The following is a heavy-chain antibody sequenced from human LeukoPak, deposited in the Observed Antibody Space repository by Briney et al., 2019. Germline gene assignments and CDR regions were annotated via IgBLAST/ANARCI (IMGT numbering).Heavy chain of an antibody. D-gene: IGHD3-3*01. CDR2: ISGSGGST. V-gene: IGHV3-23*01. Sequence: PGGSLRLSCAASGFTFSSYAMSWVRQAPGKGLEWVSTISGSGGSTDYADSVKGRFTISRDNSKNTLYLQMDSVGAEATAEYYCATMGYDFWSGYWPDYWGQGTLVTVSS. CDR3: ATMGYDFWSGYWPDY. J-gene: IGHJ4*02. CDR1: GFTFSSYA.